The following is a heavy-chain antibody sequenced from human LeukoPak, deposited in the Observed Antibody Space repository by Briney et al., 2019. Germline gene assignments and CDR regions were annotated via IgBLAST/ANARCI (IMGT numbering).Heavy chain of an antibody. Sequence: PSETLSLTCTVSGGSISSSSYYWGWIRQPTGKGLEWIGSIYYSGSTYYNPSLKSRVTISVDTSKNQFSLKLSSVTAADTAVYYCARDREGITMVNNWFDPWGQGTLVTVSS. V-gene: IGHV4-39*07. CDR3: ARDREGITMVNNWFDP. J-gene: IGHJ5*02. D-gene: IGHD3-10*01. CDR1: GGSISSSSYY. CDR2: IYYSGST.